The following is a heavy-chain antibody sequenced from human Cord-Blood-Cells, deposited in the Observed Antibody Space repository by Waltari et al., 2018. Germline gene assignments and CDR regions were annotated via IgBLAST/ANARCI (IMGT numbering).Heavy chain of an antibody. J-gene: IGHJ6*02. CDR3: ARWSRELLPYGMDV. D-gene: IGHD3-10*01. Sequence: EVQLVESGGGLIQPGGSLRLSCAASGFTVSSNYMSLVRQAPGKGLGWVSVIYSGGSTYYADSVKGRFTISRDNSKNTLYLQMNSLRAEDTAVYYCARWSRELLPYGMDVWGQGTTVTVSS. CDR1: GFTVSSNY. CDR2: IYSGGST. V-gene: IGHV3-53*01.